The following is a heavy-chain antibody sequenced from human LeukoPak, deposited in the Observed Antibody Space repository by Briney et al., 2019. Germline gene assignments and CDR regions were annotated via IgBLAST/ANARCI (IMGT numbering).Heavy chain of an antibody. J-gene: IGHJ5*02. D-gene: IGHD6-19*01. CDR1: GGSFSGYY. CDR2: INHSGST. V-gene: IGHV4-34*01. Sequence: PSETLSLTCAVYGGSFSGYYWIWIRQSPGKGLEWIREINHSGSTNYNPSLKSRVTMSVDTSKNQFSLKVRSVTAAATAVYYCAAQWLASNWFVPWGQRTLVTVSS. CDR3: AAQWLASNWFVP.